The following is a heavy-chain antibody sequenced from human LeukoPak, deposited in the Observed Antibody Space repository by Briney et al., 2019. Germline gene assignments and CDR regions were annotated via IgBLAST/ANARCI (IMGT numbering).Heavy chain of an antibody. CDR2: ISSNGGST. CDR3: ARAVSWRYCSSTSCPADY. Sequence: PGGSLRLSCAASGFTFSSYAMHWVRQAPGKGLEYVSAISSNGGSTYYANSVKGRFTISRDNSKNTLYLQMGSLRAEDMAVYYCARAVSWRYCSSTSCPADYWGQGTLVTVSS. J-gene: IGHJ4*02. V-gene: IGHV3-64*01. D-gene: IGHD2-2*01. CDR1: GFTFSSYA.